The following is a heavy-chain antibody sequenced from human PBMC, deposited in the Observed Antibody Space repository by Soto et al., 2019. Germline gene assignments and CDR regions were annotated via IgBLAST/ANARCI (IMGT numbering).Heavy chain of an antibody. J-gene: IGHJ3*02. D-gene: IGHD3-9*01. CDR1: GCSISSGGYY. Sequence: SETLSLTCTVSGCSISSGGYYWNWILQHPGKGLEWIGYIYHSGSTYYNPSLKSRVTISVDTSKNQFSLKLSSVTAADTAVYYCARVVNILTGYGDFHISGQGKRVT. CDR3: ARVVNILTGYGDFHI. V-gene: IGHV4-31*03. CDR2: IYHSGST.